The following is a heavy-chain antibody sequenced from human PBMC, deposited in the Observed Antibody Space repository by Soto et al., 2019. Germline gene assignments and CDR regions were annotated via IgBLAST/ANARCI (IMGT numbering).Heavy chain of an antibody. CDR3: AGGSGSQNWFDH. D-gene: IGHD1-26*01. CDR2: IYYSGST. CDR1: GCSVSSGSYY. J-gene: IGHJ5*02. V-gene: IGHV4-61*01. Sequence: XETLSLTCAVAGCSVSSGSYYWSWIRQPPGKGLEWIGYIYYSGSTNYNPSLKSRVTISVDTSKNQFSLKLSSVTAADTAVYYCAGGSGSQNWFDHWGQGTLVTVSS.